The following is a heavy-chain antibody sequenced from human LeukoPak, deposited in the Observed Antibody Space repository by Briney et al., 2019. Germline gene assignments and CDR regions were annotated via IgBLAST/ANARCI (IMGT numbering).Heavy chain of an antibody. V-gene: IGHV4-61*09. Sequence: SETLSLTCTVSGGSISSGSYCWSWIRQPAGKGLEWIGHIHTSGNTNYNPSLKSRVTISVDTSKNQFSLKLSSVTAADTAVYYCARVRRSSSWLFAFDIWGQGTMVTVSS. CDR2: IHTSGNT. D-gene: IGHD6-13*01. CDR3: ARVRRSSSWLFAFDI. J-gene: IGHJ3*02. CDR1: GGSISSGSYC.